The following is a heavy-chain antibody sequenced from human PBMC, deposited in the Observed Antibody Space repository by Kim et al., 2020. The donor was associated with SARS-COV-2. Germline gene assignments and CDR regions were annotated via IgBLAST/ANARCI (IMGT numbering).Heavy chain of an antibody. D-gene: IGHD3-22*01. V-gene: IGHV3-74*01. Sequence: ADSVKGQFTISRDNAKNTLYLEMNSLRAEDTALYYCARGAVDSSGTYDFDYWGQGTLVTVSS. J-gene: IGHJ4*02. CDR3: ARGAVDSSGTYDFDY.